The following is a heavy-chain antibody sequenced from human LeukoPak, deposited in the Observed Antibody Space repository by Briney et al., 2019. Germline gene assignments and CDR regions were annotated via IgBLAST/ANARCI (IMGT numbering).Heavy chain of an antibody. Sequence: PSETLSLTCAVSGGSISSSNWWSWVRQPPGQGLEWIGEIYHSGSTNYNPSLKSRVTISVDTSKNQFSLKLSSLTAADTAVYYCARDRKYYYHMDVWGKGTTVTVSS. J-gene: IGHJ6*03. CDR1: GGSISSSNW. CDR2: IYHSGST. V-gene: IGHV4-4*02. D-gene: IGHD1-14*01. CDR3: ARDRKYYYHMDV.